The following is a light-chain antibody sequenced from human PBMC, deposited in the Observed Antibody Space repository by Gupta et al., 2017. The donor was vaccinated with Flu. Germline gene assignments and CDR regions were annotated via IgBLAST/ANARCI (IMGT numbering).Light chain of an antibody. CDR3: QGWDPISEHRV. J-gene: IGLJ3*02. CDR1: DIRSKM. CDR2: DDS. V-gene: IGLV3-21*02. Sequence: GQTAKITCGGNDIRSKMVHLYQQKPGRAPVLVVNDDSDRPSGVPERFSGSNSGNTATLTITRVEPGDEADYYCQGWDPISEHRVFGGGTKLTVL.